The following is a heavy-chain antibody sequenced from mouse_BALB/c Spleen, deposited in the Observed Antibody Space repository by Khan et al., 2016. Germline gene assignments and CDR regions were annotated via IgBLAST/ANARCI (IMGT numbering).Heavy chain of an antibody. V-gene: IGHV2-6-7*01. CDR3: SSDYDGFAY. J-gene: IGHJ3*01. Sequence: QVQLKESGPGLMAPSQSLSITCTVSEFSLTGYGVNWVRQPPGKGLEWLGKIWADGRTDYNSVLKSRVSTSKDNSKSQVVLKMNSLQTDDTANYYCSSDYDGFAYWGQGTLVIVSA. CDR1: EFSLTGYG. CDR2: IWADGRT. D-gene: IGHD2-12*01.